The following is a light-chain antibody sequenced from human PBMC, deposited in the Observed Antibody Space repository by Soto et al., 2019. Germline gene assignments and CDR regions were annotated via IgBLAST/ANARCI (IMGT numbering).Light chain of an antibody. CDR3: QQYNSYST. V-gene: IGKV1-5*03. Sequence: DIQMTQSPSTLSASVGDRFTITCRASQSISSYLAWYQQKRGKAPKLLIYKASNLESGVPSRFSGGGSGTEFTLTISSLQPDDFATYYCQQYNSYSTFGQGTKVEI. CDR2: KAS. CDR1: QSISSY. J-gene: IGKJ1*01.